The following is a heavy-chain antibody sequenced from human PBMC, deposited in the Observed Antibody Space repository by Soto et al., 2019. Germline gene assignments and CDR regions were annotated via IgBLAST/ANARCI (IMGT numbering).Heavy chain of an antibody. J-gene: IGHJ4*02. Sequence: GGSLRLSCAASGFTFSSYAMSWVRQAPGKGLEWVSAISGSGGSTYYADSVKGRFTISRDKSKNTLYLQMNSLRAEDNAVYYGAKSEILTGYYNLGGTDYFDYWGQGTLVTVSS. CDR2: ISGSGGST. CDR3: AKSEILTGYYNLGGTDYFDY. CDR1: GFTFSSYA. D-gene: IGHD3-9*01. V-gene: IGHV3-23*01.